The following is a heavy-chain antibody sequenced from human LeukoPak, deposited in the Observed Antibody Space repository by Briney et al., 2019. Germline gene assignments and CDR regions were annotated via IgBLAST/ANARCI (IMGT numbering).Heavy chain of an antibody. Sequence: SETLSLTCAVYGGSFSGYYWSWIRQPPGKGLEWIGEINHSGSTNYNPSLKSRVTISVDTSKNQFSLKLSSVTAAGTAVYYCARGLIRRYCSSTSCYAYDWFDPWGQGTLVTVSS. CDR1: GGSFSGYY. J-gene: IGHJ5*02. D-gene: IGHD2-2*01. CDR3: ARGLIRRYCSSTSCYAYDWFDP. CDR2: INHSGST. V-gene: IGHV4-34*01.